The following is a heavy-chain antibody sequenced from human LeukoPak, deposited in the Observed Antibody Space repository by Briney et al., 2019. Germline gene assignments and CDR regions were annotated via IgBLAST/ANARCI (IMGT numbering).Heavy chain of an antibody. CDR1: VYTFTSYG. CDR2: ISAYNGNT. CDR3: ARPSGPHYYYYGMDV. D-gene: IGHD1-14*01. V-gene: IGHV1-18*01. J-gene: IGHJ6*02. Sequence: ASVKVSCKASVYTFTSYGISWVRQAPGQGLEWMGWISAYNGNTNYAQKLQGRVTMTTDTSTSTAYMELRSLRSDDTAVYYCARPSGPHYYYYGMDVWGQGTTVTVSS.